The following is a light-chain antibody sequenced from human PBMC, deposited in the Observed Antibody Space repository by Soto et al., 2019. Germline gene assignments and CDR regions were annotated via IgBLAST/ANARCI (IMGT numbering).Light chain of an antibody. CDR2: AAT. Sequence: EIVLTQSPGTLSLSPGERATLSCRASQSIYINSLAWYQHKRGQAPRLLIDAATVRATDVPDRFNGSGSGTDFALTICRLEPEEFAIYYCQQYGDSPFAFGPGTKLDVK. CDR3: QQYGDSPFA. J-gene: IGKJ3*01. CDR1: QSIYINS. V-gene: IGKV3-20*01.